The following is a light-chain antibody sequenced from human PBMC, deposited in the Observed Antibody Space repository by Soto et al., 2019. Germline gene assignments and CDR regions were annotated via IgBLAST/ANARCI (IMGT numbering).Light chain of an antibody. CDR1: QSVTDNY. J-gene: IGKJ1*01. V-gene: IGKV3-20*01. Sequence: LSQSPGTRAFSPGGAAPRFSGASQSVTDNYLAWYQQKPGQAPRLVISGASSRTSGIPDRFSASGSGTDFTLTISRLEPEDFAVYYCQQYASSPGTFGQGTNADI. CDR2: GAS. CDR3: QQYASSPGT.